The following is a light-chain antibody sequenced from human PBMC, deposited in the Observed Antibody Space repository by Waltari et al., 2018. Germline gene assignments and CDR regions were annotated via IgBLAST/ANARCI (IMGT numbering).Light chain of an antibody. CDR2: AAS. CDR1: QSISKY. V-gene: IGKV3-20*01. CDR3: QNHERLPAT. J-gene: IGKJ1*01. Sequence: VSTQSPGTLSLSPGERATLSCRASQSISKYLVWYQQRPGHAPRLLIYAASTRATGIPDRFSGSGFGTDFTLTISRLEPEDFAMYYCQNHERLPATFGQGTKVEIK.